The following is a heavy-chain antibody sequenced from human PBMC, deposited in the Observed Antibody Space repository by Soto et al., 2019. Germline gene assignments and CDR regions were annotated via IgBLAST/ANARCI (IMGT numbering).Heavy chain of an antibody. Sequence: SVKVSCKASGGTFSSYAISWGRQAPGQGLEWMGGIIPIFGTANYAQKFQGRVTITADESTSTAYMELSSLRSEDTAVYYCAKTIIAPAPYYFDYWGQGTLVTVSS. CDR1: GGTFSSYA. CDR2: IIPIFGTA. J-gene: IGHJ4*02. V-gene: IGHV1-69*13. D-gene: IGHD6-13*01. CDR3: AKTIIAPAPYYFDY.